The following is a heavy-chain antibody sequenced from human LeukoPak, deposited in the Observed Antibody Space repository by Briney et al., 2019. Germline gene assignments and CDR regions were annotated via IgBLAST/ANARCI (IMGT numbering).Heavy chain of an antibody. CDR3: AKSAGDYYYYYMDV. D-gene: IGHD3-10*01. J-gene: IGHJ6*03. CDR2: ISGGGSNT. Sequence: PGGSLRLSCAASGFAFSSYAMIWVRQAPGKGLEWVSSISGGGSNTYYADPVKGRFTISRDQSKNTLYVQMNSLRAEDTAIYYCAKSAGDYYYYYMDVWGKGTTVTVSS. CDR1: GFAFSSYA. V-gene: IGHV3-23*01.